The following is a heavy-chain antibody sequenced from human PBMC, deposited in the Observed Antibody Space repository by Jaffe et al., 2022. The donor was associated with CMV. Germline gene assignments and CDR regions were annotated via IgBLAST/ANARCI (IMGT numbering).Heavy chain of an antibody. D-gene: IGHD3-10*01. J-gene: IGHJ4*02. Sequence: QVTLRESGPALVKPTQTLTVTCTFSGFSLTASGMSVSWIRQPPGKALEWLGLIDWDGDDFYRTSLRTRLTISKDTSKNQVFLRLTNMDPVDTATYFCARIRATGGNFGGRYFDSWGQGILVTVSS. CDR2: IDWDGDD. V-gene: IGHV2-70*01. CDR3: ARIRATGGNFGGRYFDS. CDR1: GFSLTASGMS.